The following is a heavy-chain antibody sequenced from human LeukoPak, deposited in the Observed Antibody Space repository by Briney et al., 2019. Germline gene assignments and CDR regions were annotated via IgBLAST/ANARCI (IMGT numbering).Heavy chain of an antibody. V-gene: IGHV4-39*01. CDR2: IYYSGST. CDR1: GGSISSSSYY. CDR3: ARLKRQTYYYDSSGLRGFDP. Sequence: SETLSLTCTVSGGSISSSSYYWGWIRQPPGKGLEWIGSIYYSGSTYYNPSLKSRVTISVDTSKNQFSLKLSSVTAADTAVYYCARLKRQTYYYDSSGLRGFDPWGQGTLVTVSS. J-gene: IGHJ5*02. D-gene: IGHD3-22*01.